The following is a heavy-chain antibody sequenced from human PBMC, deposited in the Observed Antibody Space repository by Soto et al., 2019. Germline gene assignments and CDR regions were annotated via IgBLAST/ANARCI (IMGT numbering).Heavy chain of an antibody. CDR1: GDSVSSNSAA. CDR3: ARAYSSSWSYYYGMDV. J-gene: IGHJ6*02. V-gene: IGHV6-1*01. Sequence: SQTLSLTCAISGDSVSSNSAAWNWIRQSPSRGPEWLGRTYYRSKWYNDYAVSVKSRITINPDASKNQFSLQLNSVTPEDTAVYYCARAYSSSWSYYYGMDVWGQGTTVTVS. D-gene: IGHD6-13*01. CDR2: TYYRSKWYN.